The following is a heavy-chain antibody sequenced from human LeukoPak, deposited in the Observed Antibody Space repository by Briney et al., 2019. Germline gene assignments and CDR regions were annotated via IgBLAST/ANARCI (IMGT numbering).Heavy chain of an antibody. CDR2: IGSSSSYI. D-gene: IGHD3-10*01. CDR3: ARDLPYYLGSGSFVPFDY. V-gene: IGHV3-21*01. Sequence: GGSLRLSYAASGFTFSSYSMNWVRQAPGKGLEWVSSIGSSSSYIYYADSVKGRFTISRDNAKNSLYLQMNSLRAEDTAVYYCARDLPYYLGSGSFVPFDYWGQGTLVTVSS. CDR1: GFTFSSYS. J-gene: IGHJ4*02.